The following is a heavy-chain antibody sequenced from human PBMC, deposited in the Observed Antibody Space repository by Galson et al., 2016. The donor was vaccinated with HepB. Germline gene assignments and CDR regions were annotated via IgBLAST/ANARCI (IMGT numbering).Heavy chain of an antibody. J-gene: IGHJ4*02. D-gene: IGHD6-13*01. Sequence: SVKVSCKASGYTVTNNGISWVRQAPGQGLEWMGWISAYSGNTNYAQKFQGRLTLTKDTSASTVYMELRSLRFDDTAMYYCARDCDAALDYWGQGALVTVSS. V-gene: IGHV1-18*01. CDR3: ARDCDAALDY. CDR2: ISAYSGNT. CDR1: GYTVTNNG.